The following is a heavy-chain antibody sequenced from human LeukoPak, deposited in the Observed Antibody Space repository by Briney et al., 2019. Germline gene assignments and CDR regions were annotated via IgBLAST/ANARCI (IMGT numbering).Heavy chain of an antibody. J-gene: IGHJ4*02. Sequence: GASVKVSCKASGYTSTSYGISWVRQAPGQGLEWMGWISAYNGNTNYAQKLQGKVTMTTDTSTSTAYMELRSLRSDDTAVYYCARGRIAVAGPLLDYWGQGTLVTVSS. V-gene: IGHV1-18*04. CDR2: ISAYNGNT. CDR3: ARGRIAVAGPLLDY. CDR1: GYTSTSYG. D-gene: IGHD6-19*01.